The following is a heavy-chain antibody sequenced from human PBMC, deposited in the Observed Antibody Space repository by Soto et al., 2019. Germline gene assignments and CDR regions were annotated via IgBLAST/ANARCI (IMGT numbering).Heavy chain of an antibody. CDR3: VRVAREVGWFDP. J-gene: IGHJ5*02. CDR1: GYTFDSYG. Sequence: QAQLVQSGAEVTEPGASVKVSCKASGYTFDSYGFLWVRQAPGQGLELMGWISAYNGNTHYARKFQGRVTMTRDTSTTTAYMELRSLRSDDTAVYYCVRVAREVGWFDPWGQGTQVTVSS. V-gene: IGHV1-18*01. CDR2: ISAYNGNT.